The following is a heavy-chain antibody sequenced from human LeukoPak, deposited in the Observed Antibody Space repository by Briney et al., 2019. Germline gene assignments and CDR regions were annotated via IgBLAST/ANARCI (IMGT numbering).Heavy chain of an antibody. CDR2: IYSGGST. CDR1: GFTVSSNY. V-gene: IGHV3-53*01. D-gene: IGHD5-18*01. J-gene: IGHJ4*02. CDR3: AKGYNYAYEY. Sequence: PGGSLRLSCAASGFTVSSNYMSWVRQAPGKGLEWVSLIYSGGSTYYAASVKGRFTISRDNSKNTLYLQMNSLRPEDTAVYYCAKGYNYAYEYWGQGTLVTVSS.